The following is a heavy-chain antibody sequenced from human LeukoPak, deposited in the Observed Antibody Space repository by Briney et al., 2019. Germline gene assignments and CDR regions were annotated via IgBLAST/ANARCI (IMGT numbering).Heavy chain of an antibody. CDR3: AKQAYCSSTSCYRFDY. CDR2: IYYSGST. V-gene: IGHV4-39*01. CDR1: GGSISSSSYY. Sequence: PSETLSLTCTVSGGSISSSSYYWGRIRQPPGKGLEWIGSIYYSGSTYYNPSLKSRVTISVDTSKNQFTLKLSSVTAADTAVYYCAKQAYCSSTSCYRFDYWGQGTLVTVSS. J-gene: IGHJ4*02. D-gene: IGHD2-2*01.